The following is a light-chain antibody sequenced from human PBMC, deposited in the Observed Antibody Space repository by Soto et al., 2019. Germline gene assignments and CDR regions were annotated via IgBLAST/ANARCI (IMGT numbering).Light chain of an antibody. V-gene: IGKV3D-15*01. J-gene: IGKJ1*01. Sequence: TQTLTAGGRSRVSFSASQSVSSYLAWYQQKPRQAPRLLXYDASNMATGIPARFSGSVSGTEFTLTILTLQSEDFEVDHCQQHNKWPPWTVGQGTKVDIK. CDR3: QQHNKWPPWT. CDR1: QSVSSY. CDR2: DAS.